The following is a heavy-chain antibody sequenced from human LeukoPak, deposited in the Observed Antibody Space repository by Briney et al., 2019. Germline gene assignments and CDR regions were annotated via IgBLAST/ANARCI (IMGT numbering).Heavy chain of an antibody. Sequence: GGSLRLSCATSGFTFTSYAMSWVRQAPGKGLEWVGAIRASGGYIFYRDSVKGRFTISRDNSMNMLNLQMNSLRAEDTAIYYCARDPITMFGVAIPGVLDLWGQGTLVTVSS. J-gene: IGHJ4*02. V-gene: IGHV3-23*01. CDR1: GFTFTSYA. CDR3: ARDPITMFGVAIPGVLDL. CDR2: IRASGGYI. D-gene: IGHD3-3*01.